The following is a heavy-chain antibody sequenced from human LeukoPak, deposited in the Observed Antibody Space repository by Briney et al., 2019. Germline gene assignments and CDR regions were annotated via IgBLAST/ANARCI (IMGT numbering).Heavy chain of an antibody. Sequence: QPGGSLRLSCAASGFTFSSYWMSWIRQAPGKGLEWVANIKQDGSEKYYVDSVKGRFTISRDNAKNSLYLQVNSLRAEDTAVYYCARVGITMIRGVITVDYWGQGTLVTVSS. V-gene: IGHV3-7*01. CDR2: IKQDGSEK. CDR3: ARVGITMIRGVITVDY. J-gene: IGHJ4*02. D-gene: IGHD3-10*01. CDR1: GFTFSSYW.